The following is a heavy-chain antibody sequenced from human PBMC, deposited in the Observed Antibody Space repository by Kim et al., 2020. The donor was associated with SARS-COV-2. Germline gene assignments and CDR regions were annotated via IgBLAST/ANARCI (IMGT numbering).Heavy chain of an antibody. CDR3: ARHDYGGNSFYYGMDV. J-gene: IGHJ6*02. D-gene: IGHD4-17*01. V-gene: IGHV5-51*01. Sequence: SFQGQVTISADKSISTAYLQWSSLKASDTAMYYCARHDYGGNSFYYGMDVWGQGTTVTVSS.